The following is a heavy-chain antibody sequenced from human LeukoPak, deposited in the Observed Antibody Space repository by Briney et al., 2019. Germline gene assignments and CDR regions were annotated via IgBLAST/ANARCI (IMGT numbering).Heavy chain of an antibody. Sequence: GASVKVSCKASGYTFTGYYMHWVRQAPGQGLEWMGWINPNSGGTNYAQKFQGRVTMTRDTSISTAYMELSRLRSDDTAVYYCARDPAAAGRNNWFDPWGQGTLVTVSS. V-gene: IGHV1-2*02. CDR2: INPNSGGT. CDR1: GYTFTGYY. J-gene: IGHJ5*02. D-gene: IGHD6-13*01. CDR3: ARDPAAAGRNNWFDP.